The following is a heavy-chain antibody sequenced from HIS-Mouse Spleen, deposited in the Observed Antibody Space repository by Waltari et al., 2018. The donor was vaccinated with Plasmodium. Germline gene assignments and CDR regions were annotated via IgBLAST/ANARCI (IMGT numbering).Heavy chain of an antibody. J-gene: IGHJ4*02. V-gene: IGHV3-30*18. D-gene: IGHD6-13*01. CDR2: RSYDYRKK. CDR3: AKDRRSSSWYVDY. Sequence: QVQLVESGGGVVQPGRSLRLSCAASGFTFSSYGMHWVRQAPGKGLTWVAVRSYDYRKKYYADTVKGRFTISIDNSKNTLYPQMNGLRAEETAVYYCAKDRRSSSWYVDYWGQGTLVTGSS. CDR1: GFTFSSYG.